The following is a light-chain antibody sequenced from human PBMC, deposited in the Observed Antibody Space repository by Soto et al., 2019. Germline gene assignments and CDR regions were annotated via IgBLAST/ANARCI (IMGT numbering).Light chain of an antibody. Sequence: EFVLTQSPATLSLSPGERATLSCRASQSVGRYLAWYQQKPGQAPRLLIYDAYNRATGIPARFSGSGSGTDFTLTISSLEPEDFAVYYCQQSSQWPPITFGQGTRLEMK. J-gene: IGKJ5*01. CDR2: DAY. CDR3: QQSSQWPPIT. CDR1: QSVGRY. V-gene: IGKV3-11*01.